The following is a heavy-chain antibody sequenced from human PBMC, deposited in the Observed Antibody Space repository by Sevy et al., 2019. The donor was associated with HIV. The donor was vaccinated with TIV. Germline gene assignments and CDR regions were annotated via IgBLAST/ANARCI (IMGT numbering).Heavy chain of an antibody. J-gene: IGHJ4*02. CDR2: ISGSGGST. V-gene: IGHV3-23*01. D-gene: IGHD3-10*01. CDR3: AKGYGSGSPPDY. Sequence: GGSLRLSCAASGFIFNSYAMSWVRQAPGKGLEWVSSISGSGGSTYYADSVKGRFTISRDNFRKMMDLQVNTLRAEDTAVYYCAKGYGSGSPPDYWGQGTLVTVSS. CDR1: GFIFNSYA.